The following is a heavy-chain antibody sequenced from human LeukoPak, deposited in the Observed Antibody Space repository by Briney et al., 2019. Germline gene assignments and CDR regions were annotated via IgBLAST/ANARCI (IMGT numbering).Heavy chain of an antibody. V-gene: IGHV1-8*01. CDR3: ARRPRTTDYLDY. CDR2: MNPNSGNT. D-gene: IGHD4-11*01. J-gene: IGHJ4*02. CDR1: GYTFTSYD. Sequence: RASVKVSCKASGYTFTSYDINWVRQAPGQGLEWMGWMNPNSGNTGYAQKFQGRVTMTRNTSISTAYMELSSLRSEDTAVYYCARRPRTTDYLDYWGQGTLVTVSS.